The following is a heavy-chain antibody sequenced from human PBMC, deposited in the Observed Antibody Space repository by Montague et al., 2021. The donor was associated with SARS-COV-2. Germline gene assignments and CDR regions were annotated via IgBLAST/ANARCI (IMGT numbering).Heavy chain of an antibody. CDR3: ARWDPQALTLLGLRGKSASDY. J-gene: IGHJ4*02. D-gene: IGHD4-23*01. V-gene: IGHV4-34*01. CDR2: INHSGTT. CDR1: GGSFSNYY. Sequence: SETLSLTCAVYGGSFSNYYWTWIRQSPGRGLEWIAEINHSGTTNFNWSLNSRVSISVDTSKNQFSLRLSSVTVADTGVYYCARWDPQALTLLGLRGKSASDYWGQGTLVTVSS.